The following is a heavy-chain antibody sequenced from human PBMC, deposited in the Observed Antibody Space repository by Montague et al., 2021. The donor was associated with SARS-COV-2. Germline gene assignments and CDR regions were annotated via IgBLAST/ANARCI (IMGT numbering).Heavy chain of an antibody. CDR3: ARLLRSCSNGVCRTYYYYAMDV. D-gene: IGHD2-8*01. Sequence: SETLSLTCTVSGGSISGYYWSWIRQSPGKGLEWIGYIYYSGSTKYNPXXXSRVTVSVDRSKNQVSLELSSVTPADTAVYYCARLLRSCSNGVCRTYYYYAMDVWGQGTTVTVSS. V-gene: IGHV4-59*01. CDR1: GGSISGYY. CDR2: IYYSGST. J-gene: IGHJ6*02.